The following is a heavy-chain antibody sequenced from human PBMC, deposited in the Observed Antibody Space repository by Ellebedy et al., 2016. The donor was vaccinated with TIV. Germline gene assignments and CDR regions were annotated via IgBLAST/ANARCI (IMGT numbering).Heavy chain of an antibody. CDR1: GGSITADGYS. CDR3: ATSTHFDNRGNAFDI. J-gene: IGHJ3*02. V-gene: IGHV4-30-2*01. CDR2: IYHSGST. Sequence: MPSETLSLTCAVSGGSITADGYSWSWIRQPPGKGLEWIGHIYHSGSTYNTPSLNSRLSLSMDRSKNQLSLKLNSVTAADTALYFCATSTHFDNRGNAFDIWGQGTMVIVSS. D-gene: IGHD1-14*01.